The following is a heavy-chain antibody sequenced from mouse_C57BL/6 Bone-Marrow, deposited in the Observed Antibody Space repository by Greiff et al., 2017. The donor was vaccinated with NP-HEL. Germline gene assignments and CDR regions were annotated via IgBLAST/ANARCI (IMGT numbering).Heavy chain of an antibody. D-gene: IGHD3-2*02. CDR3: AREDSSGYALMDY. J-gene: IGHJ4*01. V-gene: IGHV1-52*01. CDR1: GYTFTSYW. CDR2: IDPSDSET. Sequence: VQLQQPGAELVRPGSSVKLSCKASGYTFTSYWMHWVKQRPIQGLEWIGNIDPSDSETHYNQKFKDKATLTVDKSSSTAYMQLSSLTSEDSAVYYCAREDSSGYALMDYWGQGTSVTVSS.